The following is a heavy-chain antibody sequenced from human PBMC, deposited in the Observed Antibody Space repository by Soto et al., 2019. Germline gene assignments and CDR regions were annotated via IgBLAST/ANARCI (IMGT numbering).Heavy chain of an antibody. Sequence: PGESLKISCKGSGYSFTSYWIGGVRQMPGKGLERMGIIYPGDSDTRYSPSFQGQVTISADKSISTAYLQWSSLKASDTAMYYCARLLPSSSSDSYYYGMDVWGQGTTVTVSS. CDR1: GYSFTSYW. J-gene: IGHJ6*02. CDR3: ARLLPSSSSDSYYYGMDV. V-gene: IGHV5-51*01. CDR2: IYPGDSDT. D-gene: IGHD6-6*01.